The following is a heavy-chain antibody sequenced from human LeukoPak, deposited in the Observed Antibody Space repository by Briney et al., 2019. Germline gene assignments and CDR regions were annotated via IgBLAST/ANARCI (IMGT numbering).Heavy chain of an antibody. J-gene: IGHJ4*02. Sequence: GGSLRLSRAASGFTVSSNYMSWVRQAPGKGLEWVSVIYSGGSTYYADSVKGRFTISRDNSKNTLYLQMNSLRAEDTAVYYCARGVGGIGYGDCYFDYWGQGTLVTVSS. CDR2: IYSGGST. CDR3: ARGVGGIGYGDCYFDY. CDR1: GFTVSSNY. V-gene: IGHV3-66*01. D-gene: IGHD4-17*01.